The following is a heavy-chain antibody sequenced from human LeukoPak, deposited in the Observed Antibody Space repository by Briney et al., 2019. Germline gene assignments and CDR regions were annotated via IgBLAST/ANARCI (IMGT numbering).Heavy chain of an antibody. Sequence: GASVKVSCKASGYTFTGYYMHWVRQAPGQGLEWMGWINPNSGGTNYAQKFQGRVPMTRDTSISTAYMELSRLRSDDTAVYYCAKQFSDGFWSGYYSYGMDVWGQGTTVTVSS. V-gene: IGHV1-2*02. CDR2: INPNSGGT. CDR3: AKQFSDGFWSGYYSYGMDV. J-gene: IGHJ6*02. D-gene: IGHD3-3*01. CDR1: GYTFTGYY.